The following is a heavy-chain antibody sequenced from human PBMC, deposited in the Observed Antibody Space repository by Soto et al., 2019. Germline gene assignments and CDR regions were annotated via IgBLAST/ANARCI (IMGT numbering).Heavy chain of an antibody. CDR3: ARSGVVVPAAMDYYYMDV. Sequence: GGSLRLSCAASGFTFSSYSMNWVRQAPGKGLEWVSSISSSSSYIYYADSVKGRFTISRDNAKNSLYLQMNSLRAEDTAVYYCARSGVVVPAAMDYYYMDVWGKGTTVTVSS. D-gene: IGHD2-2*01. J-gene: IGHJ6*03. CDR2: ISSSSSYI. CDR1: GFTFSSYS. V-gene: IGHV3-21*01.